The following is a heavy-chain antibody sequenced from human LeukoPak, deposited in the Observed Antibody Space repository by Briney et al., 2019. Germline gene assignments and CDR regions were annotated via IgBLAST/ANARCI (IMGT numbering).Heavy chain of an antibody. CDR3: ANEDGYKPPI. V-gene: IGHV3-30*02. Sequence: GGSLRLSCAASGFTFSSYGVHWVRQAPGKGLEWVAFIRYDGSNKYYADSVKGRFTISRDNSKNTLYLQMNSLRAEDTAVYYCANEDGYKPPIWGQGTLVTVSS. D-gene: IGHD5-24*01. J-gene: IGHJ4*02. CDR1: GFTFSSYG. CDR2: IRYDGSNK.